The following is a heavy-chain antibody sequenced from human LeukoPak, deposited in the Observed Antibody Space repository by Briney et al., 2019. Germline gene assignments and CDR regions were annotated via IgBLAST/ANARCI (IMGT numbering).Heavy chain of an antibody. Sequence: PGGSLRLSCAASGFTFSSYGMHWVRQAPGKGLEWVAVIWYDGSNKYYADSVKGRFTISRDNSKNTLYLQMNSLRAEDTAVYYCAKYYDFWSGYLDYWGQGTLVTVSS. J-gene: IGHJ4*02. CDR1: GFTFSSYG. CDR3: AKYYDFWSGYLDY. CDR2: IWYDGSNK. D-gene: IGHD3-3*01. V-gene: IGHV3-33*06.